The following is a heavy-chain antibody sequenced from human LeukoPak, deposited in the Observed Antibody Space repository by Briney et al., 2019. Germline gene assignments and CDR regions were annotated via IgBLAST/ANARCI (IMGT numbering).Heavy chain of an antibody. D-gene: IGHD6-19*01. CDR1: GFTFSSYA. Sequence: PGGSLRLSCAASGFTFSSYAMSWVRQAPGKGLDWVSAISGSGGSTYYADSVKGRFTISRDNSKNTLYLQMNSLRAEDTAVYYCAKDSRIAVAGTEGFDYWGQGTLVTVSS. CDR2: ISGSGGST. J-gene: IGHJ4*02. CDR3: AKDSRIAVAGTEGFDY. V-gene: IGHV3-23*01.